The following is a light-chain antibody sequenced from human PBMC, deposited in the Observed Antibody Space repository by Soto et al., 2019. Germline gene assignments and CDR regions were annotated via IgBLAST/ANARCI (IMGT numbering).Light chain of an antibody. CDR3: QQYGSSIT. J-gene: IGKJ5*01. V-gene: IGKV3-20*01. CDR2: GAS. Sequence: EIVLTQSPGNLSLSPGERATLSCRASQSVSSSYLAWYQPKPGQDPRLLIYGASSRANGIPDRFSGRGSGTDFTLTISRLEPEDFAVYYCQQYGSSITFGQGTRLEI. CDR1: QSVSSSY.